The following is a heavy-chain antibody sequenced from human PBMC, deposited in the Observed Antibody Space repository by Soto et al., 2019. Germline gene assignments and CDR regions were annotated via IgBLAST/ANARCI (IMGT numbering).Heavy chain of an antibody. CDR2: IGNSGSKT. J-gene: IGHJ4*02. V-gene: IGHV3-23*01. CDR3: VRVGHDGSYFDY. CDR1: GFTFSIYA. Sequence: GGSLRLSCAASGFTFSIYAMTWVRKRPGKGLEWVSAIGNSGSKTFYADSVKGRFTISRDNSKTSLYLQMNNLRVEDTATYFCVRVGHDGSYFDYWGQGMRVTV. D-gene: IGHD1-26*01.